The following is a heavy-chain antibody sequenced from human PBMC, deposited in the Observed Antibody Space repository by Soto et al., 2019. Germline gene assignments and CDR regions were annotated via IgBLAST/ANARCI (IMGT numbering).Heavy chain of an antibody. D-gene: IGHD2-15*01. CDR1: GDSVCSNSAV. J-gene: IGHJ4*02. V-gene: IGHV6-1*01. CDR3: ARVYCSGGSCYHLDY. Sequence: SQTLSRTCAISGDSVCSNSAVRNCIRQAPSRGLEWLGRTYYRSQWHYEYAVFVQSRISIDPDTSKNQFSLQLNSVTAEDTAVYYCARVYCSGGSCYHLDYWGQGTLVTVSS. CDR2: TYYRSQWHY.